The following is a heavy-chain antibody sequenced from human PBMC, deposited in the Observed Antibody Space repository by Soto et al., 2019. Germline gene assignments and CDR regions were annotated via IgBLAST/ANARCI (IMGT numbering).Heavy chain of an antibody. J-gene: IGHJ6*02. Sequence: GESLKISCKGSGYSFTSYWIVWVRQMPGKGLEWMGIIYPGDSDTRYSPSFQGHVTISVDKSITTAYLQWSSLKAADTAMYYCARLRSSANSPHGMDVWGQGTTVTVSS. D-gene: IGHD3-22*01. V-gene: IGHV5-51*01. CDR3: ARLRSSANSPHGMDV. CDR1: GYSFTSYW. CDR2: IYPGDSDT.